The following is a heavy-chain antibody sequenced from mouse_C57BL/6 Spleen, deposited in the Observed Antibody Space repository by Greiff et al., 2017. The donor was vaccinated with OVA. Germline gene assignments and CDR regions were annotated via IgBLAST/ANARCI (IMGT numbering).Heavy chain of an antibody. Sequence: EVQGVESGGGLVQPGGSMKLSCVASGFTFSNYWMNWVRQSPEKGLEWVAQIRLKSDNYATHYAESVKGRFTISRDDSKSSVYLQMNNLRAEDTGIYYCTGDDYDSLFDYWGQGTTLTVSS. CDR1: GFTFSNYW. V-gene: IGHV6-3*01. CDR3: TGDDYDSLFDY. D-gene: IGHD2-4*01. J-gene: IGHJ2*01. CDR2: IRLKSDNYAT.